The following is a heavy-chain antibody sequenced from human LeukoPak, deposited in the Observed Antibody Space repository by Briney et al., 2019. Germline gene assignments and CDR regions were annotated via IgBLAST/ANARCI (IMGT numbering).Heavy chain of an antibody. CDR2: IYYSGST. CDR3: ARHISPWDYYDSSGYYYVDNWFDP. D-gene: IGHD3-22*01. Sequence: PSETLSLTCTVSGGSISSSSYYWGWIRQPPGKGLEWIGSIYYSGSTYYNPSLKSRVTISVDTSKNQFSLKLSSVTAADTAVYYCARHISPWDYYDSSGYYYVDNWFDPWGQGTLVTVSS. V-gene: IGHV4-39*01. J-gene: IGHJ5*02. CDR1: GGSISSSSYY.